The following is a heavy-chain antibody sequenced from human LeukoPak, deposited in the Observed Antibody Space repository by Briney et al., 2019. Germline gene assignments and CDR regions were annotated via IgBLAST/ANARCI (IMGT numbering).Heavy chain of an antibody. Sequence: ASVKVSCKASGYTFTNYDINWVRQATGQGLEWMGYKNPNSGSSAYAQKFQGRVTITTDASISTAYMEVSGLRSEDTALYYCTREGLDYWAQGTLVTVSS. CDR1: GYTFTNYD. V-gene: IGHV1-8*01. J-gene: IGHJ4*02. CDR3: TREGLDY. CDR2: KNPNSGSS.